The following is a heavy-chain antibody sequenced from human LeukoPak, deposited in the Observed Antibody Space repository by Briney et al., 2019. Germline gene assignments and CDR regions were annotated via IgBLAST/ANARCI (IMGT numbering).Heavy chain of an antibody. CDR3: ARGHPLFVEMATLAYYFDY. CDR2: IYYSGST. D-gene: IGHD5-24*01. J-gene: IGHJ4*02. CDR1: GGSISSSSYY. Sequence: SETLSLTCTVSGGSISSSSYYWGWIRQPPGKGLEWIGSIYYSGSTYYNPSLKSRVTISVDTSKNQFSLKLSSVTAADTAVYYCARGHPLFVEMATLAYYFDYWGQGTLVTVSS. V-gene: IGHV4-39*07.